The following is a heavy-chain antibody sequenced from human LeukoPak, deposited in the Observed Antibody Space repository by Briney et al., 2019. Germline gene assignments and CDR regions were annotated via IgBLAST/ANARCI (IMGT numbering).Heavy chain of an antibody. CDR3: AKDRGYYDSSGYYPGY. D-gene: IGHD3-22*01. CDR1: GFTFSSYG. J-gene: IGHJ4*02. CDR2: ISGSGGST. Sequence: AGGSLRLSCAASGFTFSSYGMSWVRQAPGKGLEWVSAISGSGGSTYYADSVKGRFTISRDNSKNTLYLQMNSLRAEDTAVYYCAKDRGYYDSSGYYPGYWGQGTLVTVSS. V-gene: IGHV3-23*01.